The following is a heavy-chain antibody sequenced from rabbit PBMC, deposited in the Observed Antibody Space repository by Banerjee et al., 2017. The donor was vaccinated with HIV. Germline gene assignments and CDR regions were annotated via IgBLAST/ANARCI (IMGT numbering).Heavy chain of an antibody. CDR3: ARDLTGVIGWNFGW. J-gene: IGHJ4*01. V-gene: IGHV1S40*01. Sequence: QSLEESGGDLVKPGASLTLTCIASGVSFSGDSYMCWVRQAPGRGLEWIACIDSGSSGFTYFASWAKGRSTFSKASSTTVTLQLSSLTAADTATYFCARDLTGVIGWNFGWWGQGTLVTVS. D-gene: IGHD1-1*01. CDR2: IDSGSSGFT. CDR1: GVSFSGDSY.